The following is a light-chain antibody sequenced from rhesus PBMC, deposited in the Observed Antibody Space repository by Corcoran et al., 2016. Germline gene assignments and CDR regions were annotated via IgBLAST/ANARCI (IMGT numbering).Light chain of an antibody. Sequence: DIQMTQSPSSLSASVGDRVTITCRASQGISSYLVWYQQKTGKAPKPLVYYASNLESGVPSRFSGSGSGTEFTLTISSLQPEDFATYSCQQYNSAPFTFGPGTKLDIK. CDR2: YAS. CDR1: QGISSY. J-gene: IGKJ3*01. CDR3: QQYNSAPFT. V-gene: IGKV1-37*01.